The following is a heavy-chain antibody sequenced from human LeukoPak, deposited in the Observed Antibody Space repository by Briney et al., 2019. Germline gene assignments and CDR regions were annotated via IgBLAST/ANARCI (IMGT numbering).Heavy chain of an antibody. J-gene: IGHJ4*02. D-gene: IGHD3-22*01. Sequence: GGSLRLSCAASGFTFTTYGMHWVRQAPGKGLEWVAVIWYDGSIKYYADSVKGRFTISRDNSKNTLYLQMSSLRAEDTAVYYSARAYFYDSSATPDYWGQGTLVTVSS. V-gene: IGHV3-33*01. CDR1: GFTFTTYG. CDR3: ARAYFYDSSATPDY. CDR2: IWYDGSIK.